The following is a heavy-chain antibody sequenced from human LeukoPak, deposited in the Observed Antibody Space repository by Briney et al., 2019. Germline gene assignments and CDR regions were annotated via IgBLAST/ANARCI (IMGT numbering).Heavy chain of an antibody. CDR3: ARDRGTTYYDFWSGPSDTFDC. V-gene: IGHV1-18*01. CDR1: GYTFTSYG. Sequence: ASVKVSCKASGYTFTSYGISWVRQAPGQGLEWMGWISAYNGNTNYAQKLQGRVTMTTDTSTSTAYVELRSLRSDDTAVYYCARDRGTTYYDFWSGPSDTFDCWGQGTLVTVSS. D-gene: IGHD3-3*01. J-gene: IGHJ4*02. CDR2: ISAYNGNT.